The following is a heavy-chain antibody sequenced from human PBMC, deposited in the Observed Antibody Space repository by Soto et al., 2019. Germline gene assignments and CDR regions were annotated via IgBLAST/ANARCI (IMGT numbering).Heavy chain of an antibody. CDR3: ARAFPDIVVAVAASYYYYGMDV. V-gene: IGHV1-69*01. J-gene: IGHJ6*02. CDR2: IIPIFGTA. D-gene: IGHD2-15*01. Sequence: QVQLVQSGAEVKKPGSSVKVSCKASGGTFSSYAISWVRQAPGQGLEWMGGIIPIFGTANYAQKFQGRVTITADESTSTAYMELSSLRSEDTAVYYCARAFPDIVVAVAASYYYYGMDVWGQGTTVTVSS. CDR1: GGTFSSYA.